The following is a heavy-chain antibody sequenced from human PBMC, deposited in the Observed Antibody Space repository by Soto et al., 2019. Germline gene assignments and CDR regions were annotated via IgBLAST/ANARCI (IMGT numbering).Heavy chain of an antibody. D-gene: IGHD1-1*01. J-gene: IGHJ4*02. CDR1: RGTISSYY. CDR3: AISGRYQGNFDY. V-gene: IGHV4-59*08. Sequence: QVQLQESGPGLVKPSETLSLTCTVSRGTISSYYWSWIRQTPGKGLEWIGYIYYSGSTNYNPSLKSRVTISVDTSKNQFSLKLSSVTAADTAVYYCAISGRYQGNFDYWGQGTLVTVSS. CDR2: IYYSGST.